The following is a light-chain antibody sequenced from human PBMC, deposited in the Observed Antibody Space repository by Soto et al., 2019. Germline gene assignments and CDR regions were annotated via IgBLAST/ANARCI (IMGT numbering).Light chain of an antibody. CDR2: EGS. CDR3: CSYAGSSTFPV. J-gene: IGLJ2*01. V-gene: IGLV2-23*03. CDR1: SSDVGSYNL. Sequence: QSALTQPASVSGSPGQSITISCTGTSSDVGSYNLVSWYQQHPGKAPKLMIYEGSKRPSGVSNRFSGSKSGNTASLTISGLHAEDEADYYCCSYAGSSTFPVFGGGTKLTV.